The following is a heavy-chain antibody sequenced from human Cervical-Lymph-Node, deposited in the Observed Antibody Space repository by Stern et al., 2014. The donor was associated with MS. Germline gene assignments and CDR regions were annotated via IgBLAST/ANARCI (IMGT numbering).Heavy chain of an antibody. J-gene: IGHJ4*02. CDR3: ATPLPYAK. CDR2: FSPRTNSA. CDR1: GHTFSSYS. Sequence: QVQLMQSGAEVRKPGASVNISCTPSGHTFSSYSMHWIRQAPGQGLEWMAVFSPRTNSATYAHKFQGRVIVTSDTSTNTVYVEVRSLRSEDTAIYYCATPLPYAKWGQGTLVTVSS. V-gene: IGHV1-46*01.